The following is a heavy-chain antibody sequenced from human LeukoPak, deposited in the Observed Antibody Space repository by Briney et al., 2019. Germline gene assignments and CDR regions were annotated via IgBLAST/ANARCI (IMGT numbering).Heavy chain of an antibody. CDR1: GYSFTSYW. V-gene: IGHV5-51*01. D-gene: IGHD6-6*01. CDR3: ARHVGSSSSYRDY. CDR2: IYPGDSDT. Sequence: GESLKISCKGSGYSFTSYWIGWVRQMPGKALEWMGIIYPGDSDTRYSPSFQGQVTISADKSISTAYLQWSSPKASDTAMYYCARHVGSSSSYRDYWGQGTLVTVSS. J-gene: IGHJ4*02.